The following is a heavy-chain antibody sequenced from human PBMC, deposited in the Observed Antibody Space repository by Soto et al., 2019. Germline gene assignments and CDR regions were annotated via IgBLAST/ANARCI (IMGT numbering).Heavy chain of an antibody. CDR3: ARDLRSASSGWSGLFDP. J-gene: IGHJ5*02. D-gene: IGHD6-19*01. V-gene: IGHV4-59*01. Sequence: SETLSLTCTVSGGSISSYYWSWIRQPPGQGLEWIGYIYYRGSTNYNPSLKSRVTISVDTSKNQFSLKLSSVTAADTAVYYCARDLRSASSGWSGLFDPWGQGTLVTVSS. CDR2: IYYRGST. CDR1: GGSISSYY.